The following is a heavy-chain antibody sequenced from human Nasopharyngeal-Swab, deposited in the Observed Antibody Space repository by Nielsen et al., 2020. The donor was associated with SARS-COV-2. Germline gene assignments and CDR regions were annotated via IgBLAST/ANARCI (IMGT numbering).Heavy chain of an antibody. Sequence: ETLALTCAVYGGYFSGYYWSWVRQHPGKGLEWIGEINHSGSTNYNPSLKSRVTISVDTSKNQFSLKLSSVTAADTAVYYCARGHIVVVTATQDYYYYYGMDVWGQGTTVTVSS. V-gene: IGHV4-34*01. CDR1: GGYFSGYY. D-gene: IGHD2-21*02. J-gene: IGHJ6*02. CDR2: INHSGST. CDR3: ARGHIVVVTATQDYYYYYGMDV.